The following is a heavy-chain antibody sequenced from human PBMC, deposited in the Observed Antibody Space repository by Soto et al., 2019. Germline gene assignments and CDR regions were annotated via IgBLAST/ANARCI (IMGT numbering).Heavy chain of an antibody. J-gene: IGHJ4*02. CDR3: ARGGVSTRTFDY. Sequence: PGESLKISCKGSGYNFAGYWIAWVRQMPGKGLELMEIIYPSDSDIRYRPSFQGQVTISADKSISSAYLQWSSLRASDTAMYYCARGGVSTRTFDYWGQGTPVTVSS. V-gene: IGHV5-51*01. D-gene: IGHD3-3*01. CDR2: IYPSDSDI. CDR1: GYNFAGYW.